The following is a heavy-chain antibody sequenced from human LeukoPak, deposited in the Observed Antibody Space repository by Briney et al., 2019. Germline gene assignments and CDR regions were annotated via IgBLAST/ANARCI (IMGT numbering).Heavy chain of an antibody. V-gene: IGHV3-30*02. J-gene: IGHJ4*02. D-gene: IGHD3-10*01. CDR3: ARPSRGFFDY. CDR2: IRYDGSHK. CDR1: GFTFSSYG. Sequence: GGSLRLSCAASGFTFSSYGIHWVRQAPDKGLEWVAFIRYDGSHKYYADSVKGRFTISRDNSKNTLYLQMNSLRAEDTAVYYCARPSRGFFDYWGQGTLVTVSS.